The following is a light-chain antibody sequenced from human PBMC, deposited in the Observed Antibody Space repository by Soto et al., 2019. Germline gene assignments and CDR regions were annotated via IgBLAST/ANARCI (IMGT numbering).Light chain of an antibody. CDR2: EVS. Sequence: QSVLTQPASVSGSHGQSITISCTGTSSDVGGYKYVSWYQQHPGKAPKLMIYEVSNRPSGVSNRFSGSKSGNTASLTISGLQAEDEADYYCSSYTSSSTSVFGTGTKVTVL. J-gene: IGLJ1*01. CDR1: SSDVGGYKY. CDR3: SSYTSSSTSV. V-gene: IGLV2-14*01.